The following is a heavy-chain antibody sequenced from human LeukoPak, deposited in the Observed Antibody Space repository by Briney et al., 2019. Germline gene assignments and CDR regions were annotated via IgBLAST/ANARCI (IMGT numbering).Heavy chain of an antibody. Sequence: PGGSLRLSCAASGFTFSSYWMSWVRQAPGKGLEWVANIKQDGSEKYYVDSVKGRFTISRGNAKNSLYLQMNSLRAEDTAVYYSARNLASGAFDIWGQGTMVTVSS. CDR2: IKQDGSEK. J-gene: IGHJ3*02. CDR1: GFTFSSYW. D-gene: IGHD6-25*01. CDR3: ARNLASGAFDI. V-gene: IGHV3-7*01.